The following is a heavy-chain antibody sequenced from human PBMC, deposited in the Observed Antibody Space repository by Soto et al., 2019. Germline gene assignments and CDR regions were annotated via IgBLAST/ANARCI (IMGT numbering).Heavy chain of an antibody. CDR1: GGSLTTPVW. V-gene: IGHV4-4*02. J-gene: IGHJ4*02. CDR3: ARKAWTRLDY. CDR2: VFHSGSA. D-gene: IGHD1-1*01. Sequence: QLLLHESGPGLVKPSGTLSLTCGLSGGSLTTPVWWTWVRLRPGKGLEWIGEVFHSGSANYNPSLQSRVTISVDKSTNQFSLRLSSVTAADTAVYYCARKAWTRLDYWGQGALVTVSS.